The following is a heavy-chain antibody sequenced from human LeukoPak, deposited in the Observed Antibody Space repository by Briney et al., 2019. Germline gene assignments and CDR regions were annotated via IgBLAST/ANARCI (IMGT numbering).Heavy chain of an antibody. D-gene: IGHD2-15*01. J-gene: IGHJ4*02. CDR3: AKDASNLVAATAIDY. Sequence: GGSLRLSCGASGFTFRSYGMHLVRQAPGKGLEWVAFLRYDGSNKDYADSVKGRFTISRDNSKNTLDLEMNSLRAEDTAVYYCAKDASNLVAATAIDYWGQGTLVTVSS. V-gene: IGHV3-30*02. CDR1: GFTFRSYG. CDR2: LRYDGSNK.